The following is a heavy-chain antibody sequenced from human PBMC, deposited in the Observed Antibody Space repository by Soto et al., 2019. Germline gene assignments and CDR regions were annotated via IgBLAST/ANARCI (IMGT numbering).Heavy chain of an antibody. CDR3: ARDRTRMFYGMDV. Sequence: GGSLRLSCAASGFTFSSYWMSWVRQAPGKGLEWVANIKQDGSEKYYVDSVKGRFTISRDNAKNSLYLQMNSLRAEDTAVYYCARDRTRMFYGMDVWGQGTTVTVS. CDR1: GFTFSSYW. V-gene: IGHV3-7*01. J-gene: IGHJ6*02. D-gene: IGHD1-1*01. CDR2: IKQDGSEK.